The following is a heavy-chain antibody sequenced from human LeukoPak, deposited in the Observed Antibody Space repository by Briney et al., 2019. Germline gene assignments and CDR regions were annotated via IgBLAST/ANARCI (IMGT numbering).Heavy chain of an antibody. J-gene: IGHJ3*02. Sequence: GESLKISCKGSGYTFTRDWIAWVRQMPGKGLDFMGIIYPGDSDTRYSPSFQGQVTISADKSFTTAYLQWSSLKTSDTAMYYCASRYGAETAFDIWGQGTMVTVSS. CDR1: GYTFTRDW. D-gene: IGHD4-17*01. CDR3: ASRYGAETAFDI. V-gene: IGHV5-51*01. CDR2: IYPGDSDT.